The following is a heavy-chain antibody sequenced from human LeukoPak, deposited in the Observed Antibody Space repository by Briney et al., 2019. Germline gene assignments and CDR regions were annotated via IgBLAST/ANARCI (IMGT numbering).Heavy chain of an antibody. V-gene: IGHV4-4*07. Sequence: PSETLSLTCTVSGGSFSNYYWSWIRQPVGKGLEWVGRIYTSGNTDYNPSLRSRVTISLDTSKSQYSLKVTSVTAADTALYYCAREFKTYDGRGYNLDSWGQGTLVSVSS. CDR2: IYTSGNT. CDR1: GGSFSNYY. J-gene: IGHJ4*02. CDR3: AREFKTYDGRGYNLDS. D-gene: IGHD3-22*01.